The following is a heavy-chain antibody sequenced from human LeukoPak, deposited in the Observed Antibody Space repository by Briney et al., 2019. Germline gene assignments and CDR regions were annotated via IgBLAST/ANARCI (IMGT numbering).Heavy chain of an antibody. CDR1: GDTITELI. V-gene: IGHV1-24*01. Sequence: ASVTVSCKLYGDTITELIMHWVRQTPGKGLERMGTFDTEDAETIYAEKFQGRVTMTEDTSTDTAYMELRSLRSEDTAVYYCVTGPTTEITIPTQNFFDFWGQGTLVTVSS. D-gene: IGHD1-20*01. J-gene: IGHJ4*02. CDR2: FDTEDAET. CDR3: VTGPTTEITIPTQNFFDF.